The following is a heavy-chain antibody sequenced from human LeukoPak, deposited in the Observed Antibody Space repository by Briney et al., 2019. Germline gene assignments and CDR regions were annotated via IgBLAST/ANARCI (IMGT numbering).Heavy chain of an antibody. CDR2: ISSSSSYI. V-gene: IGHV3-21*01. CDR1: GFTFSSYS. Sequence: GGSLRLSCAASGFTFSSYSMNWVRQAPGKGLEWVSSISSSSSYIYYADSVKGRFTISRDNAKNSLYLQMNSLRAEDTAVYYCARSGIVGATIDYWGQETLVTVSS. J-gene: IGHJ4*02. CDR3: ARSGIVGATIDY. D-gene: IGHD1-26*01.